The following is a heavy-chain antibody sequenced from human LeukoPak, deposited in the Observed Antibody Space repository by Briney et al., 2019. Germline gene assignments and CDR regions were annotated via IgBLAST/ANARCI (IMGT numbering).Heavy chain of an antibody. D-gene: IGHD6-19*01. Sequence: SETLSLTCTVSGDSVSRSSYFWGWIRQPPGKGPEWIGSIYYSGSAFHNPSLKSRVTISLDKSKNQFSLKLSSVTAADTAVYHCARRPGAVADGPTHAFDIWGQGTMVTVSS. CDR2: IYYSGSA. J-gene: IGHJ3*02. CDR1: GDSVSRSSYF. V-gene: IGHV4-39*01. CDR3: ARRPGAVADGPTHAFDI.